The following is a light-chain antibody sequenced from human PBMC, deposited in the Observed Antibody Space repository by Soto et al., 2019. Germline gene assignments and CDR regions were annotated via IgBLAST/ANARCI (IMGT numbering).Light chain of an antibody. V-gene: IGKV3-15*01. CDR1: QSVSSN. J-gene: IGKJ5*01. Sequence: EIVMTQSPATLSVSPGESATLSCRASQSVSSNLAWHQQKPGQAPRILMYDASTRATGNSARFSGSGSATEFTRTISSLQSEDFAVYYCQQYHKWPITFGQGKRLEI. CDR2: DAS. CDR3: QQYHKWPIT.